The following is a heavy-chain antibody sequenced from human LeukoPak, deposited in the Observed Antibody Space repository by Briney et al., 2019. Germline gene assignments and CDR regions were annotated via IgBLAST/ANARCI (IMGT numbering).Heavy chain of an antibody. J-gene: IGHJ4*02. CDR2: IYYNGST. CDR3: ARVMVRGVIDY. V-gene: IGHV4-59*01. D-gene: IGHD3-10*01. CDR1: GGSISSYY. Sequence: SETLSLTCTVSGGSISSYYWSWIRQPPGKGLEWIGYIYYNGSTNYNPSLKSRVTISVDTSKNQFSLKLSSVTAADTAVYYCARVMVRGVIDYWGQGTLVTVSS.